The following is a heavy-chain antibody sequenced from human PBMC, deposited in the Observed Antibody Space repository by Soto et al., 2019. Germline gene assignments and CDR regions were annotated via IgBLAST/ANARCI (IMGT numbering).Heavy chain of an antibody. CDR3: ARASGRSYWFDP. CDR2: ISAYNGNT. D-gene: IGHD1-26*01. CDR1: GYTFTSYG. Sequence: ASVKVSCKASGYTFTSYGISWVRQAPGQGLEWMGWISAYNGNTNYAQKLQGRVTMTTDTSTSTVYMELRSLRSDDTAVYYCARASGRSYWFDPWGQGTLVTVSS. V-gene: IGHV1-18*01. J-gene: IGHJ5*02.